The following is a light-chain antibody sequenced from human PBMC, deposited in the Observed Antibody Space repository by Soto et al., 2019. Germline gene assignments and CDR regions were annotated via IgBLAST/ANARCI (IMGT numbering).Light chain of an antibody. Sequence: QSALTQPASVSGSPGQSITISCTGTSSDVGGYNYVSWYQQHPGKAPKLMIYEVSNRPSGVSNRFSGSKSDNTASLTISGLQAEDEADYYCSSYTSSSTYVFGIGTQLTVL. CDR3: SSYTSSSTYV. CDR2: EVS. CDR1: SSDVGGYNY. V-gene: IGLV2-14*01. J-gene: IGLJ1*01.